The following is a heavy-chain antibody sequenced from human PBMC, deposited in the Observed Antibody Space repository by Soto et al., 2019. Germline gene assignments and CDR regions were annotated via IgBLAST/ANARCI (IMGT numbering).Heavy chain of an antibody. D-gene: IGHD6-6*01. Sequence: ASVKVSCKASGFSFTGYYIHWLRQAPGQGLEWMGWINAHSGGTEYAQKFQGRVTLTRDTSISTAYMTLSSLRSDDTAIYYCAKDLTRQLAYWLDPWGQGTQVTVSS. CDR3: AKDLTRQLAYWLDP. CDR2: INAHSGGT. CDR1: GFSFTGYY. J-gene: IGHJ5*02. V-gene: IGHV1-2*02.